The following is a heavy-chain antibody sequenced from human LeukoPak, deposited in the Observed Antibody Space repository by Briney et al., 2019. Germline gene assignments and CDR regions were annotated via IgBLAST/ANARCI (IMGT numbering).Heavy chain of an antibody. V-gene: IGHV5-51*01. J-gene: IGHJ4*02. CDR3: ARVVGAAPSDY. Sequence: GESLKISCQGSGYSFSSYWIAWVRQMPGKGLEWMGVIYPSDSHTTYSPSFQGQVTISADKSINTAYLQWNSLQASDTAIYYCARVVGAAPSDYWGQGTLVTVSS. D-gene: IGHD2-2*01. CDR1: GYSFSSYW. CDR2: IYPSDSHT.